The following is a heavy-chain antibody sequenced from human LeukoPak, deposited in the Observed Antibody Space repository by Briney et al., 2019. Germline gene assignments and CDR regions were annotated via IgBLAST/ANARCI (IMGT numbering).Heavy chain of an antibody. CDR1: GFTFDDYG. V-gene: IGHV3-20*04. CDR2: INWNCGSK. D-gene: IGHD3-10*01. Sequence: GGSLRLSCAASGFTFDDYGMSCLRQAPGKGLEWVSGINWNCGSKGYADSVKGRFTISRDNAKNSLYLQMNSLRAEDTALYYCARDRMVRGRNWFDPWGQGTLVTVSS. J-gene: IGHJ5*02. CDR3: ARDRMVRGRNWFDP.